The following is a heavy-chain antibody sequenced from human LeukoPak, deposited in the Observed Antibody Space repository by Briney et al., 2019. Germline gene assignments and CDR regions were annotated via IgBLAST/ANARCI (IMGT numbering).Heavy chain of an antibody. CDR2: ISWDGGST. CDR3: AKDQLATVTTNDYYYYYGMDV. CDR1: GFTFDDYT. D-gene: IGHD4-17*01. Sequence: GGSLRLSCAASGFTFDDYTMHWVRQAPGKGLEWVSLISWDGGSTYYADSVKGRFTISRDNSKNSLYLQMNSLRTEDTALYYCAKDQLATVTTNDYYYYYGMDVWGQGTTVTVSS. J-gene: IGHJ6*02. V-gene: IGHV3-43*01.